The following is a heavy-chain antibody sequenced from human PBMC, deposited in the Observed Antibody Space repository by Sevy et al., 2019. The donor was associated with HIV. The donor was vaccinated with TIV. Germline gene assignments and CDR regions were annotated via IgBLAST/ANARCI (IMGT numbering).Heavy chain of an antibody. Sequence: GGSLRLSCAGSGFTFRSYGIHWVRQSPGKGLEWVAFISFDGRNTYSADSVKGRFTVSRDNSNNAVYLQMNNLRTEDTAMYYCAKEILGDNSPWFFFDYWGQRTQVTVSS. CDR1: GFTFRSYG. D-gene: IGHD4-4*01. CDR2: ISFDGRNT. V-gene: IGHV3-30*18. J-gene: IGHJ4*02. CDR3: AKEILGDNSPWFFFDY.